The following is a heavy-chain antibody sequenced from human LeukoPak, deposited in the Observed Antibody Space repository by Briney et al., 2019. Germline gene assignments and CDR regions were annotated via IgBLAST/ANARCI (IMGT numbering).Heavy chain of an antibody. CDR2: IIPIFGTA. V-gene: IGHV1-69*13. D-gene: IGHD6-13*01. CDR3: AREVGSSPAPYYYYMDV. CDR1: GGTFSSYA. Sequence: SVKVSCKASGGTFSSYAISWVRQAPGQGLEWMGGIIPIFGTANYAQKFQGRVTITADESTSTAYMELSSLRSEVTAVYYCAREVGSSPAPYYYYMDVWGKGTTVTVSS. J-gene: IGHJ6*03.